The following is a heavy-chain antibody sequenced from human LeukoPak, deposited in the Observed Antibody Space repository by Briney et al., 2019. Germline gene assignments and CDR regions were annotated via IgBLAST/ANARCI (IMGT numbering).Heavy chain of an antibody. J-gene: IGHJ5*02. CDR3: ARHPRNRSGAAAYNWFDP. CDR1: GGSISSYY. D-gene: IGHD6-13*01. Sequence: SETLSLTCTVSGGSISSYYWSWIRQPPGKGLEWIGYIYTSGSTNYNPSLKSRVTISVDTSKNQFSLKLSSVTAADTAVYYCARHPRNRSGAAAYNWFDPWGQGTLVTVSS. V-gene: IGHV4-4*09. CDR2: IYTSGST.